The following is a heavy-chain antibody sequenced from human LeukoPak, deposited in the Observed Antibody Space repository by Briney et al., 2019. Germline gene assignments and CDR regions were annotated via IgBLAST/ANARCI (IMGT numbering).Heavy chain of an antibody. CDR2: INPSGGST. CDR3: ARDQDWNYAFDI. CDR1: GYTLTSYF. J-gene: IGHJ3*02. D-gene: IGHD1-7*01. Sequence: ASVKVSCKASGYTLTSYFIHWVRQAPGQGLEWMGIINPSGGSTSYAQKFQGRVTMTRDTSTSTVYMELSSLRSEDTAVYYCARDQDWNYAFDIWGQGTMVTVSS. V-gene: IGHV1-46*01.